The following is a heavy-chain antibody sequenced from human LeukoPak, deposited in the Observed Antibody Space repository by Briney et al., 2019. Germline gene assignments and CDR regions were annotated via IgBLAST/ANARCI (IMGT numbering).Heavy chain of an antibody. J-gene: IGHJ4*02. CDR2: IGSSGSTI. V-gene: IGHV3-48*04. CDR1: GFTFSSYS. CDR3: ARARGFFDY. Sequence: GGSLRLSCAASGFTFSSYSMNWVRQAPGKGLEWVSYIGSSGSTIHYADSVKGRFTISRDNAKNSLYLQMNSLRAEDTAVYYCARARGFFDYWGQGTLVTVSS. D-gene: IGHD3-10*01.